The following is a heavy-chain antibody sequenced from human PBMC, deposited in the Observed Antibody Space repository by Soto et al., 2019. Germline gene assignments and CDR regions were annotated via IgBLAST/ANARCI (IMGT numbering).Heavy chain of an antibody. CDR2: IYSGGST. V-gene: IGHV3-53*01. CDR1: GFTVSSNY. Sequence: GGSLRLSCAASGFTVSSNYMSWVRQAPGKGLEWVSVIYSGGSTYYADSVKGRFTISRDNSKSTLYLQMNSLRAEETAVYYCARGGYDILTGYRKYYYYYGMDVWGQGTTVTVSS. D-gene: IGHD3-9*01. J-gene: IGHJ6*02. CDR3: ARGGYDILTGYRKYYYYYGMDV.